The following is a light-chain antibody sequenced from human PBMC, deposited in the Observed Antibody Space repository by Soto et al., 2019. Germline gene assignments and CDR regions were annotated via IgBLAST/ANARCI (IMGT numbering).Light chain of an antibody. CDR3: QQYGDFPLT. CDR1: QDIAIY. Sequence: IQLTQSPSSLSASVGDRFTITCRASQDIAIYLAWYQQKPGEAPKLLIYAASTLYGGVPSRFSGSGSGTDFALTITSLQAEDFATYYCQQYGDFPLTFGGGTKVDIK. CDR2: AAS. V-gene: IGKV1-9*01. J-gene: IGKJ4*01.